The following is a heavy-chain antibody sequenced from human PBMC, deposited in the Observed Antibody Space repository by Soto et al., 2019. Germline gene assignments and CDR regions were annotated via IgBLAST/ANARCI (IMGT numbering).Heavy chain of an antibody. D-gene: IGHD3-3*01. CDR3: ARAKRYLRFLDWSYYFDY. V-gene: IGHV3-30-3*01. J-gene: IGHJ4*02. CDR2: ISYDGSNK. Sequence: QVQLVESGGGVVQPGRSLRLSCAASGFTFSSYAMNWVRQAPGKGLEWVAVISYDGSNKYYADSVKGRFTISRDNSKNTLYLQMNSLRAEDTAVYYCARAKRYLRFLDWSYYFDYWGQGTLVTVSS. CDR1: GFTFSSYA.